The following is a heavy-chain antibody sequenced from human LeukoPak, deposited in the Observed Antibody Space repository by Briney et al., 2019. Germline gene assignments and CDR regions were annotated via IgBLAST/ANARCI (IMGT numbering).Heavy chain of an antibody. CDR3: ARSDIRELYYSDY. Sequence: GGSLRLSCAASGFTFSSYSMSWVRQAPGKGLEWVSVIYSGGSTYYADSVKGRFTISRDTSKNTLYLQMNSLRAEDTAVYYCARSDIRELYYSDYWGQGTLVTVSS. CDR1: GFTFSSYS. V-gene: IGHV3-53*01. J-gene: IGHJ4*02. D-gene: IGHD3-9*01. CDR2: IYSGGST.